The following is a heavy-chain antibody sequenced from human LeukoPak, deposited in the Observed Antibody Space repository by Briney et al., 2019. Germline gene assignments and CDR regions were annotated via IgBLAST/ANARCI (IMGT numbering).Heavy chain of an antibody. CDR2: INPNTGVT. V-gene: IGHV1-2*02. D-gene: IGHD2-8*01. Sequence: GASVKVSCKASVYTFTGYYMHWVRQAPGQGREWMGWINPNTGVTHYAQKFQGRVTMTRDTSIRTAPTELSRLRSDDPAGYYCARELKVDCTNGVCSDLFDYWGQGTLVSVSS. J-gene: IGHJ4*02. CDR1: VYTFTGYY. CDR3: ARELKVDCTNGVCSDLFDY.